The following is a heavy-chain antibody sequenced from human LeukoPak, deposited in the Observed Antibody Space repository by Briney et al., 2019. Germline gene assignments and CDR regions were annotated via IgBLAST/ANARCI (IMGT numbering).Heavy chain of an antibody. J-gene: IGHJ6*02. V-gene: IGHV3-64*01. CDR2: ITSNGGNT. Sequence: GGSLRLSCAASGFIFGNSAMHWVRQAPGRGLEYVSSITSNGGNTYYLTSVKGRLTISRDNSKNTLYLQMGSLRLDDMGVYYCAKWYNSLDVWGRGTTVTVSS. CDR1: GFIFGNSA. CDR3: AKWYNSLDV. D-gene: IGHD1-1*01.